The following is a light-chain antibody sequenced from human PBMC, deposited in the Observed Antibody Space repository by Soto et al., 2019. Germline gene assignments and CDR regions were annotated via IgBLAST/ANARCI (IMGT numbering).Light chain of an antibody. CDR1: SSDVGSYNY. CDR3: NSFAGSRQEV. Sequence: QSALTQPPSASGSPGQSVTISCTGTSSDVGSYNYVSWYQQHPGKPPKLIIYEVSQRPSGVPDRFSGSKSGNTAFLTVSGLQAEDEADYYCNSFAGSRQEVFGGGTQLTVL. CDR2: EVS. J-gene: IGLJ2*01. V-gene: IGLV2-8*01.